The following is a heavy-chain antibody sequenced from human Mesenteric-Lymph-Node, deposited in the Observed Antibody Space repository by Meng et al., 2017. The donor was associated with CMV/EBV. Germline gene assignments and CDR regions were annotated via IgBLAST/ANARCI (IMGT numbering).Heavy chain of an antibody. Sequence: GGSLRLSCAASGFTFDDYAMHWVRQGPGKGLEWVAGISWSSGSIGYADSVKGRFTISRDSAKNSLYLQMSSLRPEDTALYYCAKDRKAYYYYGMDVWGQGTTVTVSS. J-gene: IGHJ6*02. CDR1: GFTFDDYA. V-gene: IGHV3-9*01. CDR3: AKDRKAYYYYGMDV. CDR2: ISWSSGSI.